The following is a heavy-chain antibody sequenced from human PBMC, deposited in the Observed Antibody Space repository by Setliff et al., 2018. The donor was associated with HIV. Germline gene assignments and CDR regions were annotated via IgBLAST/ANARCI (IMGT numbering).Heavy chain of an antibody. CDR3: ARTSTTTGTTLNWFDP. Sequence: LRLSCAASGFTLSTYTMNWVRQAPGKGLEWISSISSNIIYIYYADSVRGRFTISRDNAKNSLYLQMNSLRVEDTAVYYCARTSTTTGTTLNWFDPWGQGTLVTVSS. D-gene: IGHD1-1*01. CDR1: GFTLSTYT. J-gene: IGHJ5*02. V-gene: IGHV3-21*01. CDR2: ISSNIIYI.